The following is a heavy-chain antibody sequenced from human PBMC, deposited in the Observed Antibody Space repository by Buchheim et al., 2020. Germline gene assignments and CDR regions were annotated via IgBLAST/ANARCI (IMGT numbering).Heavy chain of an antibody. J-gene: IGHJ4*02. CDR2: INHSGST. Sequence: QVQLQQWGAGLLKPSETLSLTCAVYGGSFSGYYWSWIRQPPGKGLEWIGEINHSGSTNYNPSLKSRVTISVDTSKNQFSLKLSSVTAADTAVYYCARGFPRPGTTGTTDSVYYFDYWGQGTL. CDR1: GGSFSGYY. V-gene: IGHV4-34*01. D-gene: IGHD1-1*01. CDR3: ARGFPRPGTTGTTDSVYYFDY.